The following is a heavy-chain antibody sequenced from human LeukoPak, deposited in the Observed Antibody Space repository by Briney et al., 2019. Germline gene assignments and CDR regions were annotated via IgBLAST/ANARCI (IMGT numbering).Heavy chain of an antibody. CDR3: ARVNAPVATFDY. CDR1: SSSISSVYY. V-gene: IGHV4-38-2*02. J-gene: IGHJ4*02. Sequence: SETLSLTCTVSSSSISSVYYGGWIRQPPGKGLEWIATISHSGSTYYTPSLKSRLTISLDTSKNQFSLKLSSVTAADTAVYYCARVNAPVATFDYWGQGALVTVSS. CDR2: ISHSGST. D-gene: IGHD2-21*01.